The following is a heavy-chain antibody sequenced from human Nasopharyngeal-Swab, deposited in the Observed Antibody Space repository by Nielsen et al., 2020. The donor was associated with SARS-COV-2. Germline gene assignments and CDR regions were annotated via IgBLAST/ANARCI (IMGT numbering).Heavy chain of an antibody. CDR2: ISSSGSIT. CDR3: ARGVETIHH. CDR1: GFSFSEYS. V-gene: IGHV3-11*04. J-gene: IGHJ1*01. Sequence: GGSLRLSCAASGFSFSEYSMSWIRQVPGKGLEWISDISSSGSITHYADSMKGRFTISRDNAKKSLYLQMNSLRAEDPAVYYCARGVETIHHWGQGSLVTVSS. D-gene: IGHD5-24*01.